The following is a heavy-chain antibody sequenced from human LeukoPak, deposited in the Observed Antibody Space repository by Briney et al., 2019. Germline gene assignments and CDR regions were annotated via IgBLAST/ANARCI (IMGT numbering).Heavy chain of an antibody. Sequence: SGPTLVKPTQTLTLTCTFSGFSLSTSGVGVGWIRQPPEKALEWLALIYWDDDKRYSPSLKSRLTITKDTSKNQVVLTMTNMDPVDTATYYCAHKTTYYDFWSGYSQPKSAYFDYWGQGTLVTVSS. D-gene: IGHD3-3*01. CDR1: GFSLSTSGVG. J-gene: IGHJ4*02. CDR3: AHKTTYYDFWSGYSQPKSAYFDY. CDR2: IYWDDDK. V-gene: IGHV2-5*02.